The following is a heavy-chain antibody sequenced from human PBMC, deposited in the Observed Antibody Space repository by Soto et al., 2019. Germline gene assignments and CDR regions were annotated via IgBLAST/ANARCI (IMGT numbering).Heavy chain of an antibody. Sequence: ASVKVSCKASGYTFTSYYMHWVRQAPGQGLEWMGIINPSGGSTSYAQKFQGRVTMTTDTSTSTAYMELSSLRSEDTAVYYCARAAKPTYSIPNYYYMDVWGKGTTVTVSS. V-gene: IGHV1-46*01. J-gene: IGHJ6*03. CDR1: GYTFTSYY. CDR3: ARAAKPTYSIPNYYYMDV. D-gene: IGHD6-13*01. CDR2: INPSGGST.